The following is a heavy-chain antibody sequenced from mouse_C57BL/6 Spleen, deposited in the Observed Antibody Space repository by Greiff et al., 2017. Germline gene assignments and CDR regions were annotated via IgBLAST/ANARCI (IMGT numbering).Heavy chain of an antibody. CDR3: ARTETGYFDY. V-gene: IGHV1-42*01. CDR1: GYSFTGYY. J-gene: IGHJ2*01. CDR2: INPSTGGT. Sequence: EVQVVESGPELVKPGASVKISCKASGYSFTGYYMNWVKQSPEKSLEWIGEINPSTGGTTYNQKFKAKATLTVDKSSSTAYMQLKSLTSEDSAVYYCARTETGYFDYWGQGTTLTVSS.